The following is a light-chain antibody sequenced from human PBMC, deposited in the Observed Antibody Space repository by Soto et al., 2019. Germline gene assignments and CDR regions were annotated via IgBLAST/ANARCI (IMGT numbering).Light chain of an antibody. CDR1: QCLVYSDGNAY. J-gene: IGKJ1*01. CDR2: TVS. Sequence: VVMTQSPPSLPVTLGQPASISCRSSQCLVYSDGNAYLNWFQQRPGQSPRRLIYTVSNRDSGVSDRFHGGGTGTDLTLNTSRLEAEDVMIYYCMQCTNWTPTFGQGTKVEI. CDR3: MQCTNWTPT. V-gene: IGKV2-30*01.